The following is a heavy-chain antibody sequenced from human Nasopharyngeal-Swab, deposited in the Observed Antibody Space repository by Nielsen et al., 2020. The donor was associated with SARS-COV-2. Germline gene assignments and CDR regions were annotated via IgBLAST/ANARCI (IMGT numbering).Heavy chain of an antibody. Sequence: GGSLRLACEVSGFSVSYNYMSWVRQAPGKGLEWVAVIYSRGETHYTDSVRGRFTISRDNSKNMVNLQLNSLRAEDTAVYYCARMDFIASRDYWGQGTLVTASS. V-gene: IGHV3-53*01. J-gene: IGHJ4*02. CDR1: GFSVSYNY. CDR3: ARMDFIASRDY. D-gene: IGHD6-13*01. CDR2: IYSRGET.